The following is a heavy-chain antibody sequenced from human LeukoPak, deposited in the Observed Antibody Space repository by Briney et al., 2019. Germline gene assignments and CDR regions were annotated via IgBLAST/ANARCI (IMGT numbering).Heavy chain of an antibody. J-gene: IGHJ6*02. CDR1: GGTFSSYA. D-gene: IGHD2-2*01. CDR3: ARVILGYCSSTSCYGYYYYGMDV. Sequence: ASVKVSCKASGGTFSSYAISWVRQAPGQGLEWMGGIIPIFGTANYAQKFQGRVTITADESTSTAYMELSSLRSGDTAVYYCARVILGYCSSTSCYGYYYYGMDVWGQGTTVTVSS. V-gene: IGHV1-69*01. CDR2: IIPIFGTA.